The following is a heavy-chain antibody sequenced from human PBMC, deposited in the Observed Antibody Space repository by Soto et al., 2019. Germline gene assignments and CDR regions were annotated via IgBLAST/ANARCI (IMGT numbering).Heavy chain of an antibody. CDR3: ARTPGTGSVPFDI. J-gene: IGHJ3*02. Sequence: QVQLQESGPGLVKPSQTLSLTCTVSVGSISSGGYYWSWIRQHPVKGLQWIGYIYYSGSTYYNPSLKSRVSKSVDPSKNQFSLKLSSVAAADTAVYYCARTPGTGSVPFDIWGQGTMVTVSS. D-gene: IGHD3-10*01. V-gene: IGHV4-31*03. CDR2: IYYSGST. CDR1: VGSISSGGYY.